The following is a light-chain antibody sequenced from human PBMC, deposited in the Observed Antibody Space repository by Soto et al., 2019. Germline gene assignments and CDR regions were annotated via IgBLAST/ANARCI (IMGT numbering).Light chain of an antibody. CDR2: KAS. V-gene: IGKV1-5*03. J-gene: IGKJ1*01. CDR3: HQYNSQWPWK. CDR1: QIMSRW. Sequence: IQRTHAPSVLSASVLSRVNITCLSVQIMSRWLSGYQQKAGKVPKLLIYKASISESGVPSWFSGSGSGRAFTLIISTLLPDDDATYYCHQYNSQWPWKFGQGTKVDIK.